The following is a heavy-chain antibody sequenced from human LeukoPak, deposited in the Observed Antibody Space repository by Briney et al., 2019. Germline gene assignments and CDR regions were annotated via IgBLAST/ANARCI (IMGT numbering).Heavy chain of an antibody. CDR2: IYYGGST. Sequence: SSETLSLTCTVSGGTISNYYWRWIRQPPGKGLEWVGYIYYGGSTNYNPSLKSRVTISVDTSKKQFSLRLSSVTAADTAVYYSARGDKVVGADYYYYMDVWGKGTTVTTSS. CDR3: ARGDKVVGADYYYYMDV. V-gene: IGHV4-59*01. J-gene: IGHJ6*03. CDR1: GGTISNYY. D-gene: IGHD2-15*01.